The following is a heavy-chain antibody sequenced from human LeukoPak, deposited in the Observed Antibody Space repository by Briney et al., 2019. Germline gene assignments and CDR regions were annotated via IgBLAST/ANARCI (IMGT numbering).Heavy chain of an antibody. D-gene: IGHD4-11*01. J-gene: IGHJ6*02. CDR1: GGSFSGYY. CDR2: INHSGST. V-gene: IGHV4-34*01. Sequence: SETLSLTCAVYGGSFSGYYWSWIRQPPGKGLEWIGEINHSGSTNYNPSLKSRVTISVDTSKNQFSLRLSSVTAADTAVYYCARSRRNTVTTTGMDVWGRGTTVTVSS. CDR3: ARSRRNTVTTTGMDV.